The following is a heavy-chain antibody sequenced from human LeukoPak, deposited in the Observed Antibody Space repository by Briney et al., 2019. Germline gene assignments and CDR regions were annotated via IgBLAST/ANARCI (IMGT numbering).Heavy chain of an antibody. CDR1: GFTLSSYW. J-gene: IGHJ5*02. V-gene: IGHV3-7*01. CDR3: AGYSRSSGWFDP. CDR2: IKQDGSEK. D-gene: IGHD6-6*01. Sequence: GGSLRLSCAASGFTLSSYWMSWVRQAPGKGLEWVANIKQDGSEKDYVDSVKGRFTISRDNAKNSLYLQMNSLRAEDTAVYYCAGYSRSSGWFDPWGQGTPVTVSS.